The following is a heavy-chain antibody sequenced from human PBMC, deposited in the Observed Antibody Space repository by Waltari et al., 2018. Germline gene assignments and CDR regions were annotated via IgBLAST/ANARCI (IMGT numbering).Heavy chain of an antibody. V-gene: IGHV1-46*01. D-gene: IGHD2-21*01. CDR1: FTSSY. Sequence: FTSSYIHWVRQAPGQGLEWMGIINPSGGSTIYAQKFQGRVTMTRDTSTSTVYMELSSLRSDDTAVYYCALDTGALWMDVWGQGTTVTVSS. CDR2: INPSGGST. CDR3: ALDTGALWMDV. J-gene: IGHJ6*02.